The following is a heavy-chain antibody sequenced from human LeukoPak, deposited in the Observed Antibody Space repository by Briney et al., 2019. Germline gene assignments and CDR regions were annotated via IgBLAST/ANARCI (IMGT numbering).Heavy chain of an antibody. CDR1: GFTFSSYG. V-gene: IGHV3-30*03. Sequence: GGSLRLSCAASGFTFSSYGMHWVRQAPGKGREWVAVISYDGSNKYYADSVKGRFTISRDNSKNTLYLQMNSLRAEDTGVYYCARDRSYSGSYCDYWGQGTLVTVSS. CDR2: ISYDGSNK. J-gene: IGHJ4*02. CDR3: ARDRSYSGSYCDY. D-gene: IGHD1-26*01.